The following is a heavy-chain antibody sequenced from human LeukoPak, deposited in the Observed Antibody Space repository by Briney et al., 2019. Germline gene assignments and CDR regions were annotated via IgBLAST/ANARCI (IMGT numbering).Heavy chain of an antibody. CDR3: AKAWGSLSWYFDL. Sequence: ETLSLTCAVYGGSFSGYYWSWVRQAPGKGLEWVSAISGSGGSTYYAGSVKGRFTISRDNSKNTLYLQMNSLRAEDTAVYYCAKAWGSLSWYFDLWGRGTLVTVSS. CDR2: ISGSGGST. J-gene: IGHJ2*01. CDR1: GGSFSGYY. V-gene: IGHV3-23*01. D-gene: IGHD7-27*01.